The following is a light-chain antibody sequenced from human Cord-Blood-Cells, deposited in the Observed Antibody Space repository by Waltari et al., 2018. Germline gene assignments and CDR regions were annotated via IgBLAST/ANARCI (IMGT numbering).Light chain of an antibody. Sequence: DIQMTQSPSSLSASVGDRVTITCRASQSISSYLNWYQQKPGKAPKLLIYAASSLQSGVPSRVSGSGSGTDFTLTISSPQPEDFATYYCQQSYSTPPITFGQGTRLEIK. CDR1: QSISSY. J-gene: IGKJ5*01. CDR2: AAS. V-gene: IGKV1-39*01. CDR3: QQSYSTPPIT.